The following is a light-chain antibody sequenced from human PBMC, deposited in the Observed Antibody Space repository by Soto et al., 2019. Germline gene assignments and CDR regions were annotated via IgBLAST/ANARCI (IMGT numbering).Light chain of an antibody. Sequence: EIVLTQSPGTLSLSPGERATLSCGASQTVTSNYLAGYQQKPGQAPRLLIFGASIRDTGIPDRFSGSGSGTDFTLTISRLEFEDSAVYHCQQYGSSPTTFGQGTKVEIK. V-gene: IGKV3-20*01. CDR3: QQYGSSPTT. J-gene: IGKJ1*01. CDR1: QTVTSNY. CDR2: GAS.